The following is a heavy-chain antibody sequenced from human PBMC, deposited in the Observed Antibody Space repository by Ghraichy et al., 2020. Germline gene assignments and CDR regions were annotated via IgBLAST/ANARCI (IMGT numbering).Heavy chain of an antibody. V-gene: IGHV1-69*04. J-gene: IGHJ6*02. Sequence: SVKVSCKASGGTFSSYAISWVRQAPGQGLEWMGRIIPILGIANYAQKFQGRVTITADKSTSTAYMELNRLRSEDTAVYYCARDWGTHCSSTSCYPDYYYYGMDVWGQGTTVTVSS. CDR3: ARDWGTHCSSTSCYPDYYYYGMDV. CDR2: IIPILGIA. CDR1: GGTFSSYA. D-gene: IGHD2-2*01.